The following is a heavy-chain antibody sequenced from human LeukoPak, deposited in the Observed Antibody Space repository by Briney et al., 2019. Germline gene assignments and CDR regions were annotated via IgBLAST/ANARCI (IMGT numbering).Heavy chain of an antibody. Sequence: ASVKVSCKASGYTFTSYGISWVRQAPGQGLEWMGGISAYNGNTNYAQKLQGRVTMNTDPSTSTAYMELRSLRSDDTAVYYCARRLYGDYEEDYWGQGTLVTVSS. V-gene: IGHV1-18*01. CDR2: ISAYNGNT. J-gene: IGHJ4*02. CDR1: GYTFTSYG. CDR3: ARRLYGDYEEDY. D-gene: IGHD4-17*01.